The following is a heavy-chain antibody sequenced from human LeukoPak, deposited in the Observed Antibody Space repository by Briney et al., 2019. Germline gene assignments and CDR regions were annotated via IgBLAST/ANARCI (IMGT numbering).Heavy chain of an antibody. CDR3: ARDLYYGSGSYYHNWFDP. CDR1: GGTFSSYA. V-gene: IGHV1-69*13. Sequence: SVKVSCKASGGTFSSYAISWVRQAPGQGLEWMGGIIPIFGTANYAQKFQGRVTITADESTSTAYMELSSLRSEDTAVYYCARDLYYGSGSYYHNWFDPWGQGTLVTVSS. J-gene: IGHJ5*02. CDR2: IIPIFGTA. D-gene: IGHD3-10*01.